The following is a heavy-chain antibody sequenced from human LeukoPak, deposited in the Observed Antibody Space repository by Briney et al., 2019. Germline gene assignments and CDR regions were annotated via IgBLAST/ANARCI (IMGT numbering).Heavy chain of an antibody. CDR2: IYYSGST. V-gene: IGHV4-31*03. Sequence: SQTLPLTCTVSGGSISSGGYYWSWIRQHPGKGLEWIGYIYYSGSTYYSPSLKSRVTISVDTSKNQFSLKLSSVTAADTAVYYCARDAILGPGYSYGYYFDYWGQGTLVTVSS. CDR3: ARDAILGPGYSYGYYFDY. J-gene: IGHJ4*02. CDR1: GGSISSGGYY. D-gene: IGHD5-18*01.